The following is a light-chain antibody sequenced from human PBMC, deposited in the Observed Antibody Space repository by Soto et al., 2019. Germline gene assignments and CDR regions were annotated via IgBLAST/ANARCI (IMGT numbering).Light chain of an antibody. V-gene: IGLV2-14*01. J-gene: IGLJ2*01. CDR3: SSYTSSSTYVV. CDR2: EVS. CDR1: SSDVGGYNY. Sequence: QSALTQPASVSGSPGQSITISCTGTSSDVGGYNYVSWYQQHPGKAPKLMIYEVSNRPSGVSNRFSGSKSGNTASRTIPGLQAEDEDDYSCSSYTSSSTYVVFGGGTQLTVL.